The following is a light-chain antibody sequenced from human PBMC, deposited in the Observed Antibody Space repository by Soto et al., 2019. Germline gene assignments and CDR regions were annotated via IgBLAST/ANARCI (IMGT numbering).Light chain of an antibody. J-gene: IGKJ2*01. Sequence: EIVMTQSPATLSVSPGERATLSSRASQSVSSNLAWYQQKPGQAPRLLIYGASTMATGIPARFSGSGSGTEFTLTISSMQSEDFAVYYCHQYNNWPPYTFGQGTKLEIK. CDR1: QSVSSN. V-gene: IGKV3-15*01. CDR2: GAS. CDR3: HQYNNWPPYT.